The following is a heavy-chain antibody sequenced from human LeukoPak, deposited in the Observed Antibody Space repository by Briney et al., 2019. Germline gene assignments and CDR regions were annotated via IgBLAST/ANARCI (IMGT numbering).Heavy chain of an antibody. J-gene: IGHJ5*02. D-gene: IGHD3-9*01. CDR3: SRRGGVLRYFDWPNWFDP. CDR2: IIHSGST. V-gene: IGHV4-34*12. CDR1: GGSFSGYY. Sequence: SETLSLTCAVYGGSFSGYYWRWVRQPPGKGLGWVGEIIHSGSTNHNPSLKSRVTISVDTSKNQFSLKLSSVTAADTAVYYCSRRGGVLRYFDWPNWFDPWGQGTLVTVSS.